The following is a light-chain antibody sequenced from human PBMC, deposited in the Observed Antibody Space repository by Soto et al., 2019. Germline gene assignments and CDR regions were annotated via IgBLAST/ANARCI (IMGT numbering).Light chain of an antibody. V-gene: IGKV1-5*01. J-gene: IGKJ1*01. CDR2: DAS. CDR1: QSISSW. CDR3: QQYEGFSRT. Sequence: DIQMTQSPSTLSASVGDRVTITCRASQSISSWLDWYQQKPGKAPNLLIYDASSLESGVPPRFSGSGSGTEFTLTVSSLQPDDFATYYCQQYEGFSRTFGHGTKVEIK.